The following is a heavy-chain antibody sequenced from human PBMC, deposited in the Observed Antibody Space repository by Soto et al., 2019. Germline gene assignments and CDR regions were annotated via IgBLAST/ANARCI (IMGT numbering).Heavy chain of an antibody. D-gene: IGHD3-22*01. CDR2: IYHGGST. CDR3: ARQTYDSGYFDY. V-gene: IGHV4-4*02. Sequence: QVQLQESGPGLVKPSGTLSLTCAVSGGSISTSNWWSWVRQPPGKGLEWIGEIYHGGSTNYNPSLKSQVIILVDKSKNQFSLKLSSVSAADTAVYYCARQTYDSGYFDYWGQGNLVTVSS. J-gene: IGHJ4*02. CDR1: GGSISTSNW.